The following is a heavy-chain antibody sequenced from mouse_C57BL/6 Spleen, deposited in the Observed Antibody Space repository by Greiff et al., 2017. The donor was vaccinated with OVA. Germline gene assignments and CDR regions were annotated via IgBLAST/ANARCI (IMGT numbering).Heavy chain of an antibody. D-gene: IGHD2-3*01. CDR2: IDPSDSYT. Sequence: QVQLQQPGAELVRPGTSVKLSCKASGYTFTSYWMHWVKQRPGQGLEWIGVIDPSDSYTNYNQKFKGKATLTVDTSSSTAYMQLSSLTSEDSAVYYCARSDGYYFDYWGQGTTLTVSS. CDR1: GYTFTSYW. V-gene: IGHV1-59*01. CDR3: ARSDGYYFDY. J-gene: IGHJ2*01.